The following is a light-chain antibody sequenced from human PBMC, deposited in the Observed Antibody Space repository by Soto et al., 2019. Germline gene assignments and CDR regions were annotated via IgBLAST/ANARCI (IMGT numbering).Light chain of an antibody. Sequence: DIQMTQSPSSLSASVGDRVTVTCRARQDINTFINCYQFKPRKAPRLLIYAASGLQSGVPSRFSGSGSGTHFTLTINSLEPEDFATYCCQQSHSTPPTFGGGTKVEMK. J-gene: IGKJ4*01. CDR2: AAS. CDR1: QDINTF. V-gene: IGKV1-39*01. CDR3: QQSHSTPPT.